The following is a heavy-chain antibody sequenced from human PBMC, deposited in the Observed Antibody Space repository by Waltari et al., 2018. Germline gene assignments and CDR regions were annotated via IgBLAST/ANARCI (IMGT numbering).Heavy chain of an antibody. D-gene: IGHD5-12*01. Sequence: QVQLVQSGAEVKNPGASVKVSCTASGYTFTGSYMPWVRQAPGQGLEWMGRINPNSGGTNFAQKFQDRVTMTRDTSISTAYMELSGLRSDDTAMYYCARALSGYESAWGQGTLVTVSS. V-gene: IGHV1-2*06. J-gene: IGHJ5*02. CDR1: GYTFTGSY. CDR3: ARALSGYESA. CDR2: INPNSGGT.